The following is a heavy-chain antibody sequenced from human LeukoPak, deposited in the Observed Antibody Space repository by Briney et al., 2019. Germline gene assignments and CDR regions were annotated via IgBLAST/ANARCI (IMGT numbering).Heavy chain of an antibody. D-gene: IGHD6-19*01. J-gene: IGHJ4*02. V-gene: IGHV3-43*02. CDR3: TRDLMTGFSSGWYFAY. CDR2: ISGDGGST. CDR1: GFTFDDYA. Sequence: GGSLRLSCAASGFTFDDYAMHWVRQAPGKGLEWVSLISGDGGSTYYADSVKGRFTISRDNSANRLFLQMHSLRPDDSARYYCTRDLMTGFSSGWYFAYWGQGTLVTVSS.